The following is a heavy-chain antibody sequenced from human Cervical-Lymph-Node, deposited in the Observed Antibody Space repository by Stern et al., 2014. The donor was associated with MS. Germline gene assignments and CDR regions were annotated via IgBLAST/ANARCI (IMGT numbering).Heavy chain of an antibody. J-gene: IGHJ3*02. CDR2: IDWDDDK. D-gene: IGHD6-6*01. CDR1: GFSLTTSGMC. Sequence: ESGHALVKPTQTLTLTCTFSGFSLTTSGMCVSWIRQPPGKALEWLAFIDWDDDKSYNTSLKTRLTISKDTSKNQVVLTMTNMDPVDTATYYCARFYSSSSFADAFDIWGQGTMVTVSS. V-gene: IGHV2-70*01. CDR3: ARFYSSSSFADAFDI.